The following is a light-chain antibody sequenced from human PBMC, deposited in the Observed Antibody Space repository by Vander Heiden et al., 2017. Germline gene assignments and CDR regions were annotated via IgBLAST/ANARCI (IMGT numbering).Light chain of an antibody. CDR2: GAS. J-gene: IGKJ1*01. V-gene: IGKV1-6*01. CDR3: LQDYSYPQT. Sequence: AIQMTQSPSSLSASVGDRVIITCRASQGIRNDVSWYQQRPGKAPNLMFYGASNVQPVVPSRFSGRGSGTHFTPTISPLQPEDSAIYYCLQDYSYPQTFGQGTKVAIK. CDR1: QGIRND.